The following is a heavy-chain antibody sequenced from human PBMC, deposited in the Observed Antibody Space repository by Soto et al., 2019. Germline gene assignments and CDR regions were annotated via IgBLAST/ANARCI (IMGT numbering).Heavy chain of an antibody. D-gene: IGHD6-13*01. CDR2: IYHSGST. CDR3: ARGGAAAGTGPFDI. Sequence: SETLSLTCAVSGGSISSSNWWSWVRQPPGKGLEWIGEIYHSGSTNYNPSLKSRVTISVDKSKNQFSLKLSSVTAADTAVYYCARGGAAAGTGPFDIWGQGTMVTVSS. J-gene: IGHJ3*02. V-gene: IGHV4-4*02. CDR1: GGSISSSNW.